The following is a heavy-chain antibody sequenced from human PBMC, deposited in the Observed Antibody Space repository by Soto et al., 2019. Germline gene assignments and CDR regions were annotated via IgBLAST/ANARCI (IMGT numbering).Heavy chain of an antibody. D-gene: IGHD6-13*01. CDR2: INPSSGET. Sequence: QIQLVQSGGEVRTPGASVKVSCKASGYTFSSYGITWVRQAPGQGLEWLGWINPSSGETNYAQKFQGRVTVTTDTSTTTGYMELRNLTFDDTGGYYCARDWYPRFDPWGQGTLVTVSS. CDR1: GYTFSSYG. J-gene: IGHJ5*02. CDR3: ARDWYPRFDP. V-gene: IGHV1-18*01.